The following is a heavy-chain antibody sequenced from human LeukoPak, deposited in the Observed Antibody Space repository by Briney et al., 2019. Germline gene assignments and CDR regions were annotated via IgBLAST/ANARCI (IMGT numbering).Heavy chain of an antibody. CDR1: GFTFSDYA. CDR2: IFAGGGAA. J-gene: IGHJ4*02. D-gene: IGHD3-22*01. Sequence: GSLGLSCPVSGFTFSDYAIDWVRQAPGKGLEWVSSIFAGGGAALYADSVRGRFTIFRDDSKSTLFLQMHSLRAEDTAIYYCAKNYYDRRGPYSWVFDYWGQGTLVTVSS. V-gene: IGHV3-23*01. CDR3: AKNYYDRRGPYSWVFDY.